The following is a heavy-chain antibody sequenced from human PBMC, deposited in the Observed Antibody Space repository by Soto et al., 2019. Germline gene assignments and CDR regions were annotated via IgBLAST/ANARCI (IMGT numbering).Heavy chain of an antibody. CDR2: MNPNSGNT. D-gene: IGHD2-15*01. CDR1: GYTFTSYD. V-gene: IGHV1-8*01. J-gene: IGHJ5*02. Sequence: QVQLAQSGAEVKKPGASVKVSCKASGYTFTSYDINWVRQATGQGLEWMGWMNPNSGNTGYAQKFQGRVTMTRNTXIXTXXMELSSLRSEDTAVYYCARTSRCSGGSCYSRWFDPWGQGTLVTVSS. CDR3: ARTSRCSGGSCYSRWFDP.